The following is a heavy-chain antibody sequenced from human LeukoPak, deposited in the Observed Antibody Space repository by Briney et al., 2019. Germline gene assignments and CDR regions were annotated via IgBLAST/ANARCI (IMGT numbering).Heavy chain of an antibody. CDR2: VSQSGST. D-gene: IGHD2-21*02. Sequence: SGTLSLTCSVSGGSITITNWWSWVRQPPGQGLEWIGEVSQSGSTNYNPSLKGRVTISLDRTSNQVSLKMTSATAADTAMYYCASHMVVTGTRGFDNWGQGTLVTVSS. CDR1: GGSITITNW. J-gene: IGHJ4*02. V-gene: IGHV4-4*02. CDR3: ASHMVVTGTRGFDN.